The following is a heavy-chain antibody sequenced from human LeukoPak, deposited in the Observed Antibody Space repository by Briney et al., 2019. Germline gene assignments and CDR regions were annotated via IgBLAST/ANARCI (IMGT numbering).Heavy chain of an antibody. CDR2: INHSGST. CDR3: ARVSGGGYFDY. Sequence: PSETLSLTCAVYGGSFSGYYWSWIRQPPGKGLEWIGEINHSGSTNYNPSLTSRITISVDTSKSQFSLKLSSVTAADTAVFYCARVSGGGYFDYWGQGTLVTVSS. V-gene: IGHV4-34*01. J-gene: IGHJ4*02. CDR1: GGSFSGYY. D-gene: IGHD3-16*01.